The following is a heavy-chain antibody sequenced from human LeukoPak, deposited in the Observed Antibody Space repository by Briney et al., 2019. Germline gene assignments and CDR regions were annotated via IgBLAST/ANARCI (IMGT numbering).Heavy chain of an antibody. D-gene: IGHD5-24*01. CDR2: IGIDSGNT. Sequence: GGSLRLSCAASGFTFSDYSMNWVRQAPGKGLEWISYIGIDSGNTNYADSVKGRFTISGDKAKDSLYLQMNSLRVEDTAVYYCARDYKYALDNWGQGTLVTVSS. V-gene: IGHV3-48*01. CDR1: GFTFSDYS. J-gene: IGHJ4*02. CDR3: ARDYKYALDN.